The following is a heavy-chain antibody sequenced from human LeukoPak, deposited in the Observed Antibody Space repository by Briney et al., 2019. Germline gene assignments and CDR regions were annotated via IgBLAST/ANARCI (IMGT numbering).Heavy chain of an antibody. J-gene: IGHJ4*02. CDR3: ARDGSSSSGFDY. D-gene: IGHD6-6*01. Sequence: ASVKVSCKASGYTFTGYYMHWARQAPGQGLEWMGWINPNSGGTNYAQKFQGRVTMTRDTSISTAYMELSRLRSDDTAVYYCARDGSSSSGFDYWGQGTLVTVSS. CDR1: GYTFTGYY. V-gene: IGHV1-2*02. CDR2: INPNSGGT.